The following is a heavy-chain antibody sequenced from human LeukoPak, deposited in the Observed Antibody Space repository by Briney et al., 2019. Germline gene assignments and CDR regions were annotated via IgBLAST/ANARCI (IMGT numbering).Heavy chain of an antibody. D-gene: IGHD3-22*01. CDR3: ARDPVYTYYYDSSGPGDAFDI. CDR1: GYTFTSYG. Sequence: GASVKVSCKASGYTFTSYGINWVRQAPGQGLEWMGWISPYNGDTNYAQKFQGRVTMTTDTSTSTAYMELRSLRSDDTAVYYCARDPVYTYYYDSSGPGDAFDIWGQGTMVTVSS. CDR2: ISPYNGDT. J-gene: IGHJ3*02. V-gene: IGHV1-18*01.